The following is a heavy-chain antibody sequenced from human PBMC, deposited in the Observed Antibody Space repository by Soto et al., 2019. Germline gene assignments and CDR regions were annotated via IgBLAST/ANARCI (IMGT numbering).Heavy chain of an antibody. V-gene: IGHV4-39*01. CDR3: ARQRTTVVTQAYFDH. D-gene: IGHD2-21*02. Sequence: KTSETLSLTCIVSGESISSSSYYWCWIRHPPGKGLEWIGSIYYSGRTYYNPSFKSRVTISIDTSKNQFSLKLSSVTATDTAVYYCARQRTTVVTQAYFDHWGQGALVTVSS. CDR2: IYYSGRT. CDR1: GESISSSSYY. J-gene: IGHJ4*02.